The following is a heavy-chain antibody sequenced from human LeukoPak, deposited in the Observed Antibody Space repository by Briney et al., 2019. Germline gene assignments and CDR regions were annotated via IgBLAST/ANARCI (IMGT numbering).Heavy chain of an antibody. CDR3: ARAFTLTRLGAFDV. D-gene: IGHD3-9*01. CDR1: GGSISSYY. Sequence: SETLSLTCTISGGSISSYYWSWIRQPPGKGLEWIGYIYYSGSTNYNPSLKSRVTISVDTSKNQFSLKPSSVTAADTAVYYCARAFTLTRLGAFDVWGQGTMVTVSS. J-gene: IGHJ3*01. V-gene: IGHV4-59*01. CDR2: IYYSGST.